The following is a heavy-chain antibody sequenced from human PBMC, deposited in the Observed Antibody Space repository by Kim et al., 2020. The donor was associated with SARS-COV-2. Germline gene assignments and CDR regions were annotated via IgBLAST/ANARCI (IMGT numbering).Heavy chain of an antibody. CDR1: GFTFSDFA. V-gene: IGHV3-64D*06. J-gene: IGHJ4*02. CDR3: VRYGRIYGAVH. Sequence: GGSLRLSCSASGFTFSDFAIHWVRRAPGMGLQYVSATTRDGDGSFYADSVKDRFTIFRDNSKNTLFLQMSGLRVEDTAVYYCVRYGRIYGAVHWGQGNLVTVSS. CDR2: TTRDGDGS. D-gene: IGHD3-16*01.